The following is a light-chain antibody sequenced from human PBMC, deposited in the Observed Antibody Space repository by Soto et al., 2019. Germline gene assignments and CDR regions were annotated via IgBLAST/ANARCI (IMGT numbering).Light chain of an antibody. CDR3: QQYSDWLLT. J-gene: IGKJ4*01. CDR1: QSVGNN. Sequence: EIVMTQSPATLSVSPGERATLSCRASQSVGNNFAWYQQKPGQAPRLLIFATSTRATGVPGRFSGSGSGTEFTLTISSLQSEDFAVYYCQQYSDWLLTFGGGTKVEIE. CDR2: ATS. V-gene: IGKV3-15*01.